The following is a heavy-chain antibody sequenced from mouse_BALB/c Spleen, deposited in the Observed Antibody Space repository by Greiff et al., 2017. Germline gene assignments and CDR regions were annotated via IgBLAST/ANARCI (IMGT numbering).Heavy chain of an antibody. Sequence: EVQGVESGGGLVQPGGSRKLSCAASGFTFSSFGMHWVRQAPEKGLEWVAYISSGSSTIYYADTVKGRFTISVDNPKNTLFLQMTSLRSEDTAMYYCARYYDYDDYAMDYWGQGTSVTVSS. CDR3: ARYYDYDDYAMDY. D-gene: IGHD2-4*01. V-gene: IGHV5-17*02. CDR2: ISSGSSTI. J-gene: IGHJ4*01. CDR1: GFTFSSFG.